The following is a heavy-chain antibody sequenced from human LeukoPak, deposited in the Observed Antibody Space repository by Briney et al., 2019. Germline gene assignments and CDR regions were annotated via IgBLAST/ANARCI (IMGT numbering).Heavy chain of an antibody. CDR2: IGSDNKP. CDR3: ARDLHYYVAMVV. CDR1: GFTFSAYA. V-gene: IGHV3-23*01. J-gene: IGHJ6*02. D-gene: IGHD3-10*02. Sequence: PGGSLRLSCEASGFTFSAYAMTWVRQAPGQGLEWVSFIGSDNKPHYSEPVKGRFAISRDNSKSMLFLQLNSLRAEDTALYYCARDLHYYVAMVVWGQGTTVTVSS.